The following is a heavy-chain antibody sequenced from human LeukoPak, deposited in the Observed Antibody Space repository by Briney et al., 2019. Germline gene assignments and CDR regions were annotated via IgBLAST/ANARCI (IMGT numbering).Heavy chain of an antibody. Sequence: PGGSLRLSCAASGFTFSSYAMSWVRQAPGKGLEWVSAISGSGSSTYYADSVKGRFTISRDNSKNTLYLQMNSLRAEDTAVYYCAKGRYGSGSYVPDYFDYWGQGTLVTVSS. CDR2: ISGSGSST. CDR1: GFTFSSYA. CDR3: AKGRYGSGSYVPDYFDY. J-gene: IGHJ4*02. V-gene: IGHV3-23*01. D-gene: IGHD3-10*01.